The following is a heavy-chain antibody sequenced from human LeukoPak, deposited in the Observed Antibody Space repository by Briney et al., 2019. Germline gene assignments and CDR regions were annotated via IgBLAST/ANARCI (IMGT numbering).Heavy chain of an antibody. J-gene: IGHJ6*02. Sequence: GGSLRLSCAASGFTFSSYAMSWVRQAPGKGLEWVSAISGSGGSTYYADSVKGRFTISRDNSKNTLYLQMNSLRAEDTAVYYCAKWGVGATTGYYYYGMDVWGQGTTVTVSS. CDR2: ISGSGGST. D-gene: IGHD1-26*01. CDR1: GFTFSSYA. CDR3: AKWGVGATTGYYYYGMDV. V-gene: IGHV3-23*01.